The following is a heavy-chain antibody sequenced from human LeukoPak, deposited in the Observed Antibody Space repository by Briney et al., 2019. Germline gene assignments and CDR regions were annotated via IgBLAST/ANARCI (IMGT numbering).Heavy chain of an antibody. V-gene: IGHV4-34*01. CDR2: INHSGST. CDR1: GGSFSGYY. J-gene: IGHJ4*02. CDR3: ARGVEMATRGEELDY. Sequence: PSETLSLTCAVYGGSFSGYYWSWIRQPPGKGLEWIGEINHSGSTNYNPSLKSRVTISVDTSKNQFSLKLSSVTAADTAVYYCARGVEMATRGEELDYWGQGTLVTVSS. D-gene: IGHD3-16*01.